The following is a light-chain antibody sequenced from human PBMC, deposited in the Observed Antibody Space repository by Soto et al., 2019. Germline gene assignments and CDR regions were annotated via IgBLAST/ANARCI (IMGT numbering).Light chain of an antibody. Sequence: EIVLTQSPATLSLSPGERATLSCKASQSVSTYLAWYQQKPGQAPRLLIFDASNRATGIPARFSGSGSGTDFTLTISSVESEEVAVYYFPQRSNWHQITRGHGKRWE. CDR1: QSVSTY. CDR3: PQRSNWHQIT. CDR2: DAS. J-gene: IGKJ5*01. V-gene: IGKV3-11*01.